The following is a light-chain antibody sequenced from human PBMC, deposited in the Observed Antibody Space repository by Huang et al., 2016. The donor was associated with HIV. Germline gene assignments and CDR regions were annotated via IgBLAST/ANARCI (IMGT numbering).Light chain of an antibody. CDR1: PSVGGY. CDR2: DTS. J-gene: IGKJ2*01. Sequence: EIVLTQSPATLSLSPGESATLSCRASPSVGGYLAGYQQKTGQAPRLLIYDTSTRATVIPSRFSGSGSETDFTLTISSLEPEDFSVYYCQQPGSFGQGTKVDIK. V-gene: IGKV3-11*01. CDR3: QQPGS.